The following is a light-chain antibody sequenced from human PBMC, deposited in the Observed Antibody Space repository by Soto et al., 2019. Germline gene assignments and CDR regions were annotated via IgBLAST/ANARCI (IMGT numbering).Light chain of an antibody. CDR3: SSYTSSTTSVV. J-gene: IGLJ2*01. Sequence: QSVLTQPASVSGSPGQSITISCTGTSSDVGNYNYVSWYQQHPGKAPQLMIFQVSNRASGVSNRFSGSKSGDTASLTISGLQAEDEADYYCSSYTSSTTSVVFGGGTKVTVL. V-gene: IGLV2-14*01. CDR1: SSDVGNYNY. CDR2: QVS.